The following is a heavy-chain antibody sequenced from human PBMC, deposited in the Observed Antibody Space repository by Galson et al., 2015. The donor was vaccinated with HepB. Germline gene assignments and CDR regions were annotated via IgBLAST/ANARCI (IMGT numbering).Heavy chain of an antibody. D-gene: IGHD4-23*01. J-gene: IGHJ4*02. CDR2: IYYSGST. Sequence: WGWIRQPPGKGLAWIGSIYYSGSTSYNPSLKSRVTISVDTSKNQFPLKLSSVTAADTATYYCARLATTVVTDDFDSWGQGTLVTVSS. V-gene: IGHV4-39*01. CDR3: ARLATTVVTDDFDS.